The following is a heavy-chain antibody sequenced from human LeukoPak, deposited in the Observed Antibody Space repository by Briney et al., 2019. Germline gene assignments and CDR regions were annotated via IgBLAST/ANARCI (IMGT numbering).Heavy chain of an antibody. Sequence: SETLSLTCTVSGGFITTNSYYWIWLRQPPAKDLNWIGSIYDSANIEYKSSFESRVTFSVASSKNQLSLRLTSVTAADTAVYYCARHGGATPEIFAHWGQGTLVTVS. CDR3: ARHGGATPEIFAH. CDR1: GGFITTNSYY. J-gene: IGHJ4*02. CDR2: IYDSANI. V-gene: IGHV4-39*01. D-gene: IGHD1-1*01.